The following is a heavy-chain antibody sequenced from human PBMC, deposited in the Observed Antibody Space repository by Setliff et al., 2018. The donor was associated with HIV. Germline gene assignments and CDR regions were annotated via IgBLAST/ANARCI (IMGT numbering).Heavy chain of an antibody. CDR2: IYYSGTT. CDR1: GGSISTQY. J-gene: IGHJ4*02. D-gene: IGHD6-6*01. CDR3: ARLRVSSSSQTFDH. V-gene: IGHV4-59*11. Sequence: ASETLSLTCTVSGGSISTQYWSWIRQPQGKGLEWIGYIYYSGTTHYNPSLKSRVAMSVDTSKNQFSLDLTSVTPADTAVYYCARLRVSSSSQTFDHWGQGILVTVSS.